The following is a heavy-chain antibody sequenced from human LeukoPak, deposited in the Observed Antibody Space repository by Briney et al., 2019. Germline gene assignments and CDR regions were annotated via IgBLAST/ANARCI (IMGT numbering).Heavy chain of an antibody. CDR1: GFTFDDYA. D-gene: IGHD6-19*01. CDR2: ISWNSGSI. J-gene: IGHJ6*02. CDR3: AKDQKYNRGLSYYYYYGMDV. Sequence: GGSLRLSCAASGFTFDDYAMHWVRQAPGKGLEWVSGISWNSGSIGYADSGKGRFTISRDNAKNSLYLQMNSLRAEDTALYYCAKDQKYNRGLSYYYYYGMDVWGQGTTVTVSS. V-gene: IGHV3-9*01.